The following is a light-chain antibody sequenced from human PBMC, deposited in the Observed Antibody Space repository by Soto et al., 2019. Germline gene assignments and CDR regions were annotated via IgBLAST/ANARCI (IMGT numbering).Light chain of an antibody. V-gene: IGKV3-20*01. CDR3: QQYGSSVLYT. CDR1: QSVKSNF. J-gene: IGKJ2*01. Sequence: EIVLTQSPGTLSLSPGESATLSCRASQSVKSNFLAWYQQIPGQAPRLLIYGASTRATGVPDRFSGSGSGTDFTLTSSRLEPEDFAVYYCQQYGSSVLYTFGQGTKLEIK. CDR2: GAS.